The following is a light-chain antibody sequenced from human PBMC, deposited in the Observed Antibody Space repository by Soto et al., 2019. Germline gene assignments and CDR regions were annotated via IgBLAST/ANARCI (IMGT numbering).Light chain of an antibody. Sequence: QSALAQPSSVSGSPGQSITISCTGTSTDVGGYNYVSWYQHHPGKGPKLIIYEVSNRPSGVSDRFSGSKSGNKASLIISNLEAEDESDYYCGSYTSTDTPVVFGTGTQLTVL. CDR2: EVS. J-gene: IGLJ1*01. V-gene: IGLV2-14*01. CDR1: STDVGGYNY. CDR3: GSYTSTDTPVV.